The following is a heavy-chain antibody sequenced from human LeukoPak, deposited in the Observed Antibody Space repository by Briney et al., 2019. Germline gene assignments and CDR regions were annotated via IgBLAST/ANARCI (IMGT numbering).Heavy chain of an antibody. CDR1: GGSISSYY. CDR2: IYYSGST. V-gene: IGHV4-59*01. CDR3: AKDKITMVRGVIDY. J-gene: IGHJ4*02. D-gene: IGHD3-10*01. Sequence: SETLSLTCTVSGGSISSYYWSWIRQPPGKGLEWIGYIYYSGSTNYNPSLKSRVTISVDTSKNQFSLKLSSVTAADTAVYYCAKDKITMVRGVIDYWGQGTLVTVSS.